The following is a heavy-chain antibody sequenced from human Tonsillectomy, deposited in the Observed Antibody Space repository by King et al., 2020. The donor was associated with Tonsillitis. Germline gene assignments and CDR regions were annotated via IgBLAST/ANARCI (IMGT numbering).Heavy chain of an antibody. CDR3: ARSGRMYSAFDF. V-gene: IGHV3-11*06. Sequence: VQLVESGGGLVKPGGSLRLSCAASGFTFSDYYMSWIRQAPGKGLEWFSHISTSSGYINYADSVKGRFTISRDNAKNSLYLQMNSLRVEDTALYYCARSGRMYSAFDFWGQGTMVTVSS. D-gene: IGHD2-15*01. J-gene: IGHJ3*01. CDR1: GFTFSDYY. CDR2: ISTSSGYI.